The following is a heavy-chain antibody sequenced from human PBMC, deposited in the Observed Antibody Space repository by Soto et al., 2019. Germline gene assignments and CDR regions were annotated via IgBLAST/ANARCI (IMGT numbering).Heavy chain of an antibody. Sequence: GGSLRLSCAASGFTFDDYAMHWVRQAPGKGLEWVSGISWNSGSIGYADSVKGRFTISRDNAKNSLYLQMNSLRAEDTALYYCAKDIFEALEYSSSSPAFDIWGQGTMVTVSS. D-gene: IGHD6-6*01. CDR1: GFTFDDYA. J-gene: IGHJ3*02. V-gene: IGHV3-9*01. CDR2: ISWNSGSI. CDR3: AKDIFEALEYSSSSPAFDI.